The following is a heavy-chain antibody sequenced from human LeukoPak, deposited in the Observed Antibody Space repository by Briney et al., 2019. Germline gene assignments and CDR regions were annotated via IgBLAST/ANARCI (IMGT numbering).Heavy chain of an antibody. Sequence: SETLSLTCTVSGGSISSYYWSWIRQPPGKGLEWIGYTYYSGSTNYNPSLKSRVTISVDTSKNQFSLKLSSVTAADTAVYYCARARGYSSGWDPYYFDYWAREPWSPSPQ. CDR1: GGSISSYY. CDR2: TYYSGST. D-gene: IGHD6-19*01. J-gene: IGHJ4*02. CDR3: ARARGYSSGWDPYYFDY. V-gene: IGHV4-59*01.